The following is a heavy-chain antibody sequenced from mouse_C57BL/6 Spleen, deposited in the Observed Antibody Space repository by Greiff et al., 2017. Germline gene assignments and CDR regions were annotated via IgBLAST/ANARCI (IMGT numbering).Heavy chain of an antibody. Sequence: VKLVESGAELARPGASVKMSCKSSGFTFTSYTMHWVKQRPGQGLEWIGYINPSSGYTKYNQKFKDKATLTADNSSSTAYMLLSSLTSEDSAVYYCAGYDYDGNWYFDVWGTGTTVTVSS. CDR2: INPSSGYT. CDR3: AGYDYDGNWYFDV. D-gene: IGHD2-4*01. V-gene: IGHV1-4*01. J-gene: IGHJ1*03. CDR1: GFTFTSYT.